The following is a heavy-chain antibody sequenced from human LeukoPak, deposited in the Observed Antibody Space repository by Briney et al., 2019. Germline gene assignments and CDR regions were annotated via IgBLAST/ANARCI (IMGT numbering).Heavy chain of an antibody. CDR1: GGTFSSYA. Sequence: SVKVSCKASGGTFSSYAISWVRQAPGQGLEWVGGIIPIFGTANYAQKFQGRVTITADKSTSTAYMELSSLRSEDTAVYYCARGGHSGYDHSVDYWGQGTLVTVSS. CDR2: IIPIFGTA. V-gene: IGHV1-69*06. CDR3: ARGGHSGYDHSVDY. D-gene: IGHD5-12*01. J-gene: IGHJ4*02.